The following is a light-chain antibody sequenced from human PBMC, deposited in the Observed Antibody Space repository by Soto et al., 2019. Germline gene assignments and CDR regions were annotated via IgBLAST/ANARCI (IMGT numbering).Light chain of an antibody. CDR2: KAS. J-gene: IGKJ4*01. CDR3: QNYNTYSTLT. Sequence: DIQMTQSPSTLSASVGDRVTITCRASQKINSWLAWYQQKPGKAPKIPIYKASSLQSGVPSRFMGSGSETEFTITITSLQPDDCATYYCQNYNTYSTLTFGGGTKVEIK. CDR1: QKINSW. V-gene: IGKV1-5*03.